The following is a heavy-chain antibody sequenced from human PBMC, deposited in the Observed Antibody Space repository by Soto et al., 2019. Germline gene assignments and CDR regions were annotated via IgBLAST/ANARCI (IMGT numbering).Heavy chain of an antibody. D-gene: IGHD6-19*01. J-gene: IGHJ4*02. V-gene: IGHV3-74*01. Sequence: EVQLVESGGGLVQPGESLRLSCVVSGFTISSYWMHWVRRAPGNGLVWVSRINGDGSSTNYADSVKGRFTISRDNAKNTLYLQLNTRRAADTAVYYCAITVAGPTAIAYWGQGNQVTVSS. CDR1: GFTISSYW. CDR3: AITVAGPTAIAY. CDR2: INGDGSST.